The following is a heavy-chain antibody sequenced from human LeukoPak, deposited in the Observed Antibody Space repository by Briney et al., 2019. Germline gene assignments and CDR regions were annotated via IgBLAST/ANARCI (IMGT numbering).Heavy chain of an antibody. CDR3: ARDHEEFWPFFYRRYSASYYFDY. Sequence: GGSLRLSCAASGFTFSGSAMHWVRQASGKGLEWVGRIRSKANNYATTYAASVKGRFTISRDDSRNTAYLQMNSLRAEDTAVYYCARDHEEFWPFFYRRYSASYYFDYWGQGTLVTVSS. D-gene: IGHD6-6*01. V-gene: IGHV3-73*01. CDR1: GFTFSGSA. CDR2: IRSKANNYAT. J-gene: IGHJ4*02.